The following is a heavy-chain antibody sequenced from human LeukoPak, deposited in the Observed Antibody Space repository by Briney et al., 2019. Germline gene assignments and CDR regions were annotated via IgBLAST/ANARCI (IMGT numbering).Heavy chain of an antibody. Sequence: GGSLRLSCAASGFTFSSYSMNWVRQAPGKGLEWVSFISASGGTTYYAGSVKGRFTISRDNSRNTLYLQMNSLRPEDTALYYCATPEVTPNVFDIWGQGTMVTVSS. V-gene: IGHV3-23*01. CDR2: ISASGGTT. J-gene: IGHJ3*02. D-gene: IGHD4-23*01. CDR3: ATPEVTPNVFDI. CDR1: GFTFSSYS.